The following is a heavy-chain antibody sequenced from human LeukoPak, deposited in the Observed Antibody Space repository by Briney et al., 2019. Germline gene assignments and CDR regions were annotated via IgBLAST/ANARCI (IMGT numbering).Heavy chain of an antibody. J-gene: IGHJ3*02. V-gene: IGHV3-11*01. CDR3: ARDRNPLIIGGWYAPDAFGI. CDR1: GFTFSDYY. Sequence: GGSLRLSCAASGFTFSDYYMSWIRQAPGKGLEWVSYISSSGSTIYYADSVKGRFTISRDNAKNSLYLQMNSLRAEDTAVYYCARDRNPLIIGGWYAPDAFGIWGQGTMVTVSS. D-gene: IGHD6-19*01. CDR2: ISSSGSTI.